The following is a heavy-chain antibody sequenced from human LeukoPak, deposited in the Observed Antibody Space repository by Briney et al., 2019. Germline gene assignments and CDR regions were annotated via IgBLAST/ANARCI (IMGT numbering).Heavy chain of an antibody. D-gene: IGHD3-22*01. CDR2: IYSGGST. V-gene: IGHV3-66*01. J-gene: IGHJ2*01. CDR1: GFTVSSNY. Sequence: GGSLRLSCASSGFTVSSNYMSWVRQAPGKGLEWVSVIYSGGSTYYADSVKGRFTISRDNSKNTLYLQVNSLRAEDTAVYYCAREVPYGYYYDSSWYFDLWGRGTLVTVSS. CDR3: AREVPYGYYYDSSWYFDL.